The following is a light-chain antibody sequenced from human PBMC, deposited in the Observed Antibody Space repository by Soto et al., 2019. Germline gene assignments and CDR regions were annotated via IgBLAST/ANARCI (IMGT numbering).Light chain of an antibody. J-gene: IGLJ1*01. V-gene: IGLV2-14*01. Sequence: QSVLTQPASVSGSPGQSITISCTGTSSDVGGYNYVSWYQQHPGKAPKLMIYDVSNRPSGVSNRFSGSKSGNTASLTISGLQAEDDADYYCSSYTRSSTLVFGSGTKFTV. CDR2: DVS. CDR1: SSDVGGYNY. CDR3: SSYTRSSTLV.